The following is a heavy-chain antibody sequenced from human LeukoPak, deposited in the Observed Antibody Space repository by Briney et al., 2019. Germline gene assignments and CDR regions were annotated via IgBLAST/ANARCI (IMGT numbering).Heavy chain of an antibody. J-gene: IGHJ3*02. V-gene: IGHV7-4-1*02. CDR3: ASFNASGWGAFDI. CDR2: INTDSGNP. D-gene: IGHD2/OR15-2a*01. Sequence: GASVKVSCKASGYTFTSNALNWVRQSPGQGLEWMGWINTDSGNPTYAQGFTGRFVFSLDTSVSTAYLQISSLKAEDTAVYYCASFNASGWGAFDIWGQGTMVTVSS. CDR1: GYTFTSNA.